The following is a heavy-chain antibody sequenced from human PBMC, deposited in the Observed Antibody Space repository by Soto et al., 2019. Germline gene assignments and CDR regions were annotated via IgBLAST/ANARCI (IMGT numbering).Heavy chain of an antibody. CDR2: TRPDETET. CDR3: TKDKHWYGMDV. J-gene: IGHJ6*02. V-gene: IGHV3-7*05. CDR1: GLAFSTYW. D-gene: IGHD1-1*01. Sequence: GGSLRLSCTTSGLAFSTYWMAWVRQAPGKGLEWVGNTRPDETETYYADSVEGRFTISRDNAKSSLYLQMNSLRAEDTALYYCTKDKHWYGMDVWGQGTTVTVSS.